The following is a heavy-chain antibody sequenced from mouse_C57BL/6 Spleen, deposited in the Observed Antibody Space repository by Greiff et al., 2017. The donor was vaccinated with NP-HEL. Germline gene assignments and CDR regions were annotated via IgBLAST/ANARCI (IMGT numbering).Heavy chain of an antibody. V-gene: IGHV5-6*01. CDR1: GFTFSSYG. CDR3: ARQGGKNAMDY. J-gene: IGHJ4*01. D-gene: IGHD1-1*02. Sequence: EVQVVESGGDLVKPGGSLKLSCAASGFTFSSYGMSWVRQTPDKRLEWVATISSGGSYTYYPDSVKGRFTISRDNAKNTLYLQMSSLKSEDTAMYYCARQGGKNAMDYWGQGTSVTFSS. CDR2: ISSGGSYT.